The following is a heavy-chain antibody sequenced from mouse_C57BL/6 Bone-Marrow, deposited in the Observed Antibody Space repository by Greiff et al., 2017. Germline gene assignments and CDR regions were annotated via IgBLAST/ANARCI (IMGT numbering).Heavy chain of an antibody. J-gene: IGHJ1*03. CDR2: INPDSSTI. V-gene: IGHV4-1*01. CDR3: ARWGPHYPYWYFDV. D-gene: IGHD1-2*01. CDR1: GVDFSRYW. Sequence: GVDFSRYWMSWVRRAPGKGLEWIGEINPDSSTINYAPSLKDKFIISRDNAKNTLYLQMNKVRSEDTALYYCARWGPHYPYWYFDVWGTGTTVTVSS.